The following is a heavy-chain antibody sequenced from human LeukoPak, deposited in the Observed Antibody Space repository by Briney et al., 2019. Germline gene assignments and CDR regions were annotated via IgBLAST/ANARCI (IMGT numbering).Heavy chain of an antibody. CDR1: GFIFSSYS. V-gene: IGHV3-21*01. D-gene: IGHD3-22*01. CDR2: ISSSSSYI. J-gene: IGHJ4*02. Sequence: KPGGSLRLSCAASGFIFSSYSMNWVRQAPGKGLEWVSSISSSSSYIYYADSVKGRFTISRDNAKNSLYLQMNSLRAEDTAVYYCARSYDSSGYGKYYFDYWGQGTLVTVSS. CDR3: ARSYDSSGYGKYYFDY.